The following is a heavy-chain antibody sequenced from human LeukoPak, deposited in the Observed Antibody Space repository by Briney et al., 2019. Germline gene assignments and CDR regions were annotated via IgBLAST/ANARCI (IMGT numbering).Heavy chain of an antibody. CDR3: ARDGKQQLGFDY. Sequence: ASMKVSCKASGYTFTSYGISWVRQAPGQGLEWMGWISAYNGKTNHAQNFQGRVTMTTDTSTSTAYMELRSLRSDDTAVYYCARDGKQQLGFDYWGQGTLVTVSS. CDR1: GYTFTSYG. CDR2: ISAYNGKT. J-gene: IGHJ4*02. V-gene: IGHV1-18*01. D-gene: IGHD6-13*01.